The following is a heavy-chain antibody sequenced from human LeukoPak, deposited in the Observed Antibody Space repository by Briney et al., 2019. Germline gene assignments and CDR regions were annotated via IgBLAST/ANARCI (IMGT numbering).Heavy chain of an antibody. J-gene: IGHJ4*02. CDR1: AGSISGYY. CDR3: ARTNYYDSSGPFGY. V-gene: IGHV4-34*01. CDR2: INHSGST. D-gene: IGHD3-22*01. Sequence: PSETLSLTCTVSAGSISGYYWSWIRQPPGKGLEWIGEINHSGSTNYNPSLKSRVTISVDTSKNQFSLKLSSVTAADTAVYYCARTNYYDSSGPFGYWGQGTLVTVSS.